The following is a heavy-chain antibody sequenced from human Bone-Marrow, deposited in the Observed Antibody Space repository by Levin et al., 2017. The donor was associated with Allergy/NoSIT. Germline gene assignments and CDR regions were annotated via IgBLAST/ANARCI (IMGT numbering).Heavy chain of an antibody. CDR2: LSKDGNNE. J-gene: IGHJ6*03. D-gene: IGHD4-17*01. V-gene: IGHV3-30*03. Sequence: GESLKISCAAFGFTFSSSGMHWVRQAPGKGLEWVAFLSKDGNNEYYVDSVKGRFIISRDNAKSTLYLQLNNLRTEDTAVYYCARENDDYIYYYYMDVWGKGTTVTVSS. CDR1: GFTFSSSG. CDR3: ARENDDYIYYYYMDV.